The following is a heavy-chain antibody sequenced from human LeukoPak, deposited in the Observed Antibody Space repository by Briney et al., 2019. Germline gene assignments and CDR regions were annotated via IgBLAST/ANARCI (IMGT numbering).Heavy chain of an antibody. CDR2: ITGSGNTT. CDR1: GFTFSNYA. V-gene: IGHV3-23*01. D-gene: IGHD3-10*01. Sequence: PGGSLRLSCAASGFTFSNYAMTWVRQAPGKGLEWVSEITGSGNTTYYADSVKGWFTISRDNSKNTLYLQMNSLRAEDTAVYYCARELFDFDYWGQGILVTVSS. J-gene: IGHJ4*02. CDR3: ARELFDFDY.